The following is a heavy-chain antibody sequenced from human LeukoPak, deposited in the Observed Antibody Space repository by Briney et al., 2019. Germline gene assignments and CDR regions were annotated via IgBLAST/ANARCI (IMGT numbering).Heavy chain of an antibody. CDR1: GGSFSGYY. D-gene: IGHD5-18*01. J-gene: IGHJ6*02. CDR3: ARARSGYSYGYYYYYGMDV. CDR2: INHSGST. Sequence: PSETLSLTCAVYGGSFSGYYWSWIRQPPGKGLEWIGEINHSGSTNYNPSLKSRVTISVDTSKNQFSLKLSSVIAADTAVYYCARARSGYSYGYYYYYGMDVWGQGTTVTVSS. V-gene: IGHV4-34*01.